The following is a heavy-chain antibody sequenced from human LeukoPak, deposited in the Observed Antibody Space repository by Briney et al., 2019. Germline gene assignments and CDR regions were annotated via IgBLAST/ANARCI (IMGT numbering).Heavy chain of an antibody. Sequence: NPSETLSLTCTVSGYSISSGYYWGWIRQPPGKGLEWIGSIYHSGSTYYNPSLKSRVTISVDTSKNQFSLKLSSVTAADTAVYYCARDRVVAVAGTQFDYWGQGTLVTVSS. CDR2: IYHSGST. CDR3: ARDRVVAVAGTQFDY. J-gene: IGHJ4*02. CDR1: GYSISSGYY. D-gene: IGHD6-19*01. V-gene: IGHV4-38-2*02.